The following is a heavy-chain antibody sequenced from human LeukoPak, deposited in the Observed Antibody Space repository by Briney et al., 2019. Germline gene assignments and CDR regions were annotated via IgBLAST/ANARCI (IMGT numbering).Heavy chain of an antibody. CDR3: ARERYCSSTSCLDAFDI. CDR1: GDSIHSVYYF. V-gene: IGHV4-39*07. D-gene: IGHD2-2*01. CDR2: VYFDGDT. J-gene: IGHJ3*02. Sequence: SETLSLTFAVSGDSIHSVYYFWGWLRPPPGKGLEWIGSVYFDGDTSYSPSLKSRVTISVDTSKNQFSLKLSSVTAADTAGYYCARERYCSSTSCLDAFDIWGQGTMVTVSS.